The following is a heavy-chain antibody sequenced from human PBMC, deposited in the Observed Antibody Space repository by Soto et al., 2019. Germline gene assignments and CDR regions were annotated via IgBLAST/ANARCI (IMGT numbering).Heavy chain of an antibody. CDR2: IIPIFGTA. J-gene: IGHJ4*02. CDR1: GGTFSSYA. V-gene: IGHV1-69*12. CDR3: ARDRLLVGAFDY. Sequence: QVQLVQSGAEVKKPGSSVKVSCKASGGTFSSYAISWVRQAPGQGLEWMGGIIPIFGTANYAQKFQGRVXIXAXXSTSTAYRELSSLRSEDTAVYYCARDRLLVGAFDYWGQGTLVTVSS. D-gene: IGHD1-26*01.